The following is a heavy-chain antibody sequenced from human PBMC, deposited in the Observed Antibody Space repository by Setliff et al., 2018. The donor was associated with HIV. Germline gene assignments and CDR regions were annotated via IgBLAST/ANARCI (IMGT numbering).Heavy chain of an antibody. CDR1: GFSLTTNGVG. Sequence: SGPTLVNPTQTLTLTCTFSGFSLTTNGVGVGWIRQPPGKALEWLALIFWDDGKRYSPSLKSRVTITQDTSKNQVVLRMTNMDPVDTAIYYCGRSRAPTYYHYIDVWGEGTTVTVSS. CDR2: IFWDDGK. V-gene: IGHV2-5*02. CDR3: GRSRAPTYYHYIDV. J-gene: IGHJ6*03.